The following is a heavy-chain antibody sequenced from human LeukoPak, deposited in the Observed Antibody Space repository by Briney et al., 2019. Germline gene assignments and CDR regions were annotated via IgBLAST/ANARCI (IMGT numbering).Heavy chain of an antibody. V-gene: IGHV4-34*01. D-gene: IGHD3-16*01. CDR2: INHSGST. CDR1: GFTFSSFA. CDR3: ARGRKGATFRPGDAQIDY. J-gene: IGHJ4*02. Sequence: GSLRLACAASGFTFSSFAMSWVRQPPGKGLEWIGEINHSGSTNYNPSLKSRVTISVDTSKNQFSLKLSSVTAADTAVYYCARGRKGATFRPGDAQIDYWGQGTLVTVSS.